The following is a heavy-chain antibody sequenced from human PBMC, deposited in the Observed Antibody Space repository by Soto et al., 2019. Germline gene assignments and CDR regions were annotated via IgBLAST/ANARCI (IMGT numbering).Heavy chain of an antibody. CDR2: ISYDGSNK. CDR3: AKDTGLGEVPAAIRS. J-gene: IGHJ5*02. CDR1: GFTFSNYA. Sequence: GGSLRLSCAVSGFTFSNYAMHWARQAPGKGLEWVGVISYDGSNKYYADSGKGRFTISRDNSKNTLYLQMNSLRAEDTAVYYCAKDTGLGEVPAAIRSCGQGTLVTVSS. V-gene: IGHV3-30*18. D-gene: IGHD2-2*01.